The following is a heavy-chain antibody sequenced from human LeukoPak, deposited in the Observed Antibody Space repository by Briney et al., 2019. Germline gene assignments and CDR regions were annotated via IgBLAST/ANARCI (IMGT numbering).Heavy chain of an antibody. CDR1: GGTFSSTV. D-gene: IGHD3-10*01. J-gene: IGHJ4*02. CDR3: ARDVFSREPHYGSPVHD. CDR2: SIPIFGRT. V-gene: IGHV1-69*05. Sequence: EASVKVSCKASGGTFSSTVISWLRQAPGQGLEWMGGSIPIFGRTNYAQKFQGRVTITTDESTGTAYMELSSLRSEGTAVYYCARDVFSREPHYGSPVHDWGQGTLVTVSS.